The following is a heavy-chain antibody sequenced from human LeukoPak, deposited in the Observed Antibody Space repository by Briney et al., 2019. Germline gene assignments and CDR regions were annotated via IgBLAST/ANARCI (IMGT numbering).Heavy chain of an antibody. V-gene: IGHV3-23*01. J-gene: IGHJ4*02. Sequence: GGSLRLSCAASGFTFSSYAMSWVRQTPGKGLEWVSTISSTGDSTYHADSVKGRFTISRDNSKNTLYLQMNSLRAEDTAVYYCAKGHQVTFFDHWGQGTLVTVSS. D-gene: IGHD5-18*01. CDR2: ISSTGDST. CDR1: GFTFSSYA. CDR3: AKGHQVTFFDH.